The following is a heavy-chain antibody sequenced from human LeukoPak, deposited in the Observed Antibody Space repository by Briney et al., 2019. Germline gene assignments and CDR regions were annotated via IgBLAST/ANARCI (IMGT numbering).Heavy chain of an antibody. V-gene: IGHV3-48*01. J-gene: IGHJ6*02. CDR2: ISGSSGII. Sequence: GGSLRLSCAASGFTFNTYTMNWVRQAPGKGLEWVSYISGSSGIIDYADSVRGRFTISRDNAKNSLYLQMNSLRSEDTAVYYCASSMVNPELVAATPDYYYGMDVWGQGTTVTVSS. CDR3: ASSMVNPELVAATPDYYYGMDV. CDR1: GFTFNTYT. D-gene: IGHD2-15*01.